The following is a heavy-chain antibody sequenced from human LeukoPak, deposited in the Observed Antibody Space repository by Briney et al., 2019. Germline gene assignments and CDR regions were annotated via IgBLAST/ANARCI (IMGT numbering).Heavy chain of an antibody. J-gene: IGHJ3*02. CDR3: ARLPHIVVVTANPADAFDI. D-gene: IGHD2-21*02. V-gene: IGHV4-31*03. CDR1: GGSISGSSYY. CDR2: IYYSGST. Sequence: SETLSLTCTVSGGSISGSSYYWGWIRQPPGKGLEWIGYIYYSGSTYYNPSLKSRVTISVDTSKNQFSLKLSSVTAADTAVYYCARLPHIVVVTANPADAFDIWGQGTMVTVSS.